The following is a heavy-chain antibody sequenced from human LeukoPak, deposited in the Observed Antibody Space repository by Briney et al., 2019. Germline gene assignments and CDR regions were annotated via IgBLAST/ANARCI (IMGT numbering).Heavy chain of an antibody. CDR1: GVSISTYY. CDR2: IDYSGNT. V-gene: IGHV4-59*12. J-gene: IGHJ4*02. Sequence: KSSETLSLTCTVSGVSISTYYWTWIRQPPGKGLEWIGNIDYSGNTKYNPSLNSRVTISVDTSKNHFSLKLSSVTAADTAVYYCARWYYDSSGYRYFDYWGQGTLVIVSS. D-gene: IGHD3-22*01. CDR3: ARWYYDSSGYRYFDY.